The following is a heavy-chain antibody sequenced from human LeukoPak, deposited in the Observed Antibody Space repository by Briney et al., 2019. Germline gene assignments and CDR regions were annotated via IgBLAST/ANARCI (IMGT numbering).Heavy chain of an antibody. V-gene: IGHV4-4*07. CDR3: ARDRSLYYGSAFDI. Sequence: SETLSLTCTVSGGSISSYYWSWIRQPAGKGLEWIGRIYTSGSTNYNPPLKSRVTMSVDTSKNQFSLKLSSVTAADTAVYYCARDRSLYYGSAFDIWGQGTMVTVSS. J-gene: IGHJ3*02. CDR1: GGSISSYY. D-gene: IGHD1-26*01. CDR2: IYTSGST.